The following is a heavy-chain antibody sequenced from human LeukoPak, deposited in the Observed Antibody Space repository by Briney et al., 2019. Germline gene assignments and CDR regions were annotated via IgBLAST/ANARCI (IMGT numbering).Heavy chain of an antibody. Sequence: PSETLSLTCTVSGGSISSSSHYWGWIRQPPGKGPEWIGSIYYSGSTYYNPSLKSRVTISVDTSKNQFSLKLSSVIATDTAAYYCARHDCITTACYYFYGMDVWGQGTTVTVSS. CDR3: ARHDCITTACYYFYGMDV. D-gene: IGHD3-10*01. CDR2: IYYSGST. J-gene: IGHJ6*02. CDR1: GGSISSSSHY. V-gene: IGHV4-39*01.